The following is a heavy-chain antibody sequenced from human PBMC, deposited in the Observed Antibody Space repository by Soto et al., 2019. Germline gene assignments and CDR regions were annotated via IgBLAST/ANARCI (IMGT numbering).Heavy chain of an antibody. D-gene: IGHD2-15*01. V-gene: IGHV3-30*18. CDR3: AKDLRFGGYCSGGSCYSYPYSYYGMDV. Sequence: GGSLRLSCAASGFTFSSYGMHWVRQAPGKGLEWVAVISYDGSNKYYADSVKGRFTISRDNSKNTLYLQMNSLRAEDTAVYYCAKDLRFGGYCSGGSCYSYPYSYYGMDVWGQGTTVTVSS. CDR1: GFTFSSYG. J-gene: IGHJ6*02. CDR2: ISYDGSNK.